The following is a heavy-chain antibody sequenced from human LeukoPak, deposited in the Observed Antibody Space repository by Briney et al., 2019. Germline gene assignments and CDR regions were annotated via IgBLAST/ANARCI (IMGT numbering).Heavy chain of an antibody. CDR1: GGSISSYY. V-gene: IGHV4-4*07. J-gene: IGHJ4*02. CDR3: ARDLSLSGWYQEGY. D-gene: IGHD6-19*01. Sequence: SETLSLTCTVSGGSISSYYWSWIRQPAGKGLEWIGRIYTSGSTNYNPSLKSRVTMSVDTSKNQFSLKLTSVTAADTAVYYCARDLSLSGWYQEGYWGQGTLVTVSS. CDR2: IYTSGST.